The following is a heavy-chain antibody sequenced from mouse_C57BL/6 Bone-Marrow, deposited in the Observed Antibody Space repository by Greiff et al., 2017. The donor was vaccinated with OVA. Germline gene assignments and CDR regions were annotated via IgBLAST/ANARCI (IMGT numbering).Heavy chain of an antibody. J-gene: IGHJ3*01. CDR1: GFNIKDDY. CDR2: IDPENGDT. V-gene: IGHV14-4*01. CDR3: TTPGVAY. Sequence: EVKLQQSGAELVRPGASVKLSCTASGFNIKDDYMHWVKQRPEQGLEWIGWIDPENGDTEYASKFQGKATITADTSSNTAYLQLSSLTSEDTAVYYCTTPGVAYWGQGTLVTVSA.